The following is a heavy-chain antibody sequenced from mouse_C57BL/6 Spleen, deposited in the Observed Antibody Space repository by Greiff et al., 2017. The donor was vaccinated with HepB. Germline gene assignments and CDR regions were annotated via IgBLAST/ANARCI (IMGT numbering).Heavy chain of an antibody. Sequence: QVQLQQPGAELVKPGASVKLSCKASGYTFTSYWMQWVKQRPGQGLEWIGEIDPSDSYTNYNQKFKGKATLTVDTSSSTAYMQRGSLTSEDSAVYCCARNGYDYDWTWFAYWGQGTLVTVSA. CDR3: ARNGYDYDWTWFAY. J-gene: IGHJ3*01. CDR1: GYTFTSYW. D-gene: IGHD2-4*01. V-gene: IGHV1-50*01. CDR2: IDPSDSYT.